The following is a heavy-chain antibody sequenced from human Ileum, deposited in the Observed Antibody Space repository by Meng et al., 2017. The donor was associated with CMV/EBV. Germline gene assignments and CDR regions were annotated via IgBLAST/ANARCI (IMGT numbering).Heavy chain of an antibody. CDR1: GFTLSSYA. V-gene: IGHV3-23*03. CDR2: IYGGISTT. D-gene: IGHD2-2*02. CDR3: AKGKSVVVPAAIPSYYFDY. Sequence: GGSLRLSCAASGFTLSSYAMCWVRRSPGQGLERVSVIYGGISTTYYSDSVKGRFTISRDNSKNSLYQQMNSLRTEDTALYYCAKGKSVVVPAAIPSYYFDYWGQGTLVT. J-gene: IGHJ4*02.